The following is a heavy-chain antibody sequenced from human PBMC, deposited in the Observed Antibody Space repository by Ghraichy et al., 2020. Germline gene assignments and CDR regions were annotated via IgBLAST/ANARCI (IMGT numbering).Heavy chain of an antibody. CDR2: INHSGST. CDR3: AREVAPGYSSGWYLAHYYYYYMDV. D-gene: IGHD6-19*01. Sequence: SETLSLTCAVYGGSFSGYYWSWIRQPPGKGLEWIGEINHSGSTNYNPSLKSRVTISVDTSKNQFSLKLSSVTAADTAVYYCAREVAPGYSSGWYLAHYYYYYMDVWGKGTTVTVSS. J-gene: IGHJ6*03. V-gene: IGHV4-34*01. CDR1: GGSFSGYY.